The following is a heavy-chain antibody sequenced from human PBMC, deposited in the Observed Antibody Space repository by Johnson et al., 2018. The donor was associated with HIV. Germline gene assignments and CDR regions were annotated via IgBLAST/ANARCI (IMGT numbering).Heavy chain of an antibody. CDR3: ARSGDSIGSFWAGGAFDI. CDR1: GFTVSSNY. CDR2: IYSGGST. Sequence: VHLVESGGGVVQPGRSLRLSCAASGFTVSSNYMSWVRQAPGKGLEWVSVIYSGGSTYYADSVKGRFTISRDNSKNTLYLQMNSLRAEDTAVYYCARSGDSIGSFWAGGAFDIWGQGTMVTVSS. D-gene: IGHD3/OR15-3a*01. V-gene: IGHV3-66*01. J-gene: IGHJ3*02.